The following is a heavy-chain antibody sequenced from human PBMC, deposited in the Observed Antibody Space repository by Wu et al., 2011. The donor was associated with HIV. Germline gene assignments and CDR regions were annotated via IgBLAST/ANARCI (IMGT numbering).Heavy chain of an antibody. V-gene: IGHV1-69*15. Sequence: QVQLVQSGAEVKKPGSSVRVSCRASGGSFDNLVISWVRQAPGQGLEWMGRIIPIFGTTNYAQRFQGRVTITADESTGTAYMELNSLRSEDTAVYYCARELRIARFDPWGQGTLVTVSS. CDR2: IIPIFGTT. CDR1: GGSFDNLV. D-gene: IGHD2-15*01. CDR3: ARELRIARFDP. J-gene: IGHJ5*02.